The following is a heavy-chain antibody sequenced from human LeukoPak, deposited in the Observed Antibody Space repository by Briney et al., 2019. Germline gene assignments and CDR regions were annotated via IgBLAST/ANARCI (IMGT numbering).Heavy chain of an antibody. Sequence: GASVKVSCKASGYTFTGYYMHWVRQAPGQGLEWMGWINPNSGGTNYAQKFQGRVTMTRDTSISTAYMELSRLRSDDTAVYYCARDAAIVVVPAANGVDYWGQGTLVTVSS. V-gene: IGHV1-2*02. CDR1: GYTFTGYY. CDR2: INPNSGGT. CDR3: ARDAAIVVVPAANGVDY. J-gene: IGHJ4*02. D-gene: IGHD2-2*01.